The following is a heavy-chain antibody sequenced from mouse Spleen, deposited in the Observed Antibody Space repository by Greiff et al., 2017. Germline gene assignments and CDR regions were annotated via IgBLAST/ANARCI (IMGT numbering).Heavy chain of an antibody. J-gene: IGHJ3*01. CDR1: GYTFTEYI. CDR3: ARHEDGEYGNPFAY. V-gene: IGHV1-62-2*01. CDR2: FYPGSGSI. Sequence: VKLMESGAGLVKPGASVKLSCKASGYTFTEYIIHWVKQRSGQGLEWIGWFYPGSGSIKYNEKFKDKATLTADKSSSTVYMELSRLTSEDSAVYFCARHEDGEYGNPFAYWGQGTLVTVSA. D-gene: IGHD2-10*02.